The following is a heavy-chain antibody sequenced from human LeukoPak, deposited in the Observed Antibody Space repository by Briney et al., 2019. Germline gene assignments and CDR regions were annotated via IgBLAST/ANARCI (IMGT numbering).Heavy chain of an antibody. J-gene: IGHJ1*01. CDR3: TTDVYI. D-gene: IGHD2/OR15-2a*01. CDR2: IKNKKDGGTT. Sequence: GGPLRLSCAASGFTFSNAWMTWVRQAPGKGLEWVGRIKNKKDGGTTDYAAPVKGRFTISRDDSKSTLYLEMNSLKIEDTAMYYCTTDVYIWGQGTLVTVSS. CDR1: GFTFSNAW. V-gene: IGHV3-15*01.